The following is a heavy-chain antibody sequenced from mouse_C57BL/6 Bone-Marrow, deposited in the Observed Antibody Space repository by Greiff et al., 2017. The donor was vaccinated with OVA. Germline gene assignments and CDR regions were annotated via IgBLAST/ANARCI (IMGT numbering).Heavy chain of an antibody. CDR3: TRFYYYGSSYGYWYFDV. CDR1: GFTFSSYA. D-gene: IGHD1-1*01. Sequence: EVKLVESGEGLVKPGGSLKLSCAASGFTFSSYAMSWVRQTPEKRLEWVAYISSGGDYIYYADTVKGRFTISRDNARNTLYLQMSSLKSEDTAMYYCTRFYYYGSSYGYWYFDVWGTGTTVTVSS. J-gene: IGHJ1*03. V-gene: IGHV5-9-1*02. CDR2: ISSGGDYI.